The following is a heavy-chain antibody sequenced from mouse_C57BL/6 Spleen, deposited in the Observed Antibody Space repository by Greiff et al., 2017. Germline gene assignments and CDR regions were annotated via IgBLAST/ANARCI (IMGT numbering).Heavy chain of an antibody. Sequence: DVHLVESGEGLVKPGGSLKLSCAASGFTFSSYAMSWVRQTPEKRLGWVAYISRGGDYIYYADTVKGRFTISRDNARNTLYLQMSSLKSEDTAMYYCTREGNGSSVDYWGQGTTLTVSS. D-gene: IGHD1-1*01. CDR3: TREGNGSSVDY. V-gene: IGHV5-9-1*02. CDR2: ISRGGDYI. CDR1: GFTFSSYA. J-gene: IGHJ2*01.